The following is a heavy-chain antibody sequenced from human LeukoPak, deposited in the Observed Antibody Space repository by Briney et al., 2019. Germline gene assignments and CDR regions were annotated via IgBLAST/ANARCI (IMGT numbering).Heavy chain of an antibody. D-gene: IGHD6-6*01. J-gene: IGHJ4*02. Sequence: GASVKVSCKASGYTFTSYGISWVRQAPGQGLEWMGWISAYNGNTNYAQKLQGRVTMPTDTSTSTAYMELRSLRSDDTAVYYCARAPADPSSIAAHLDYWGQGTLVTVSS. CDR3: ARAPADPSSIAAHLDY. CDR1: GYTFTSYG. V-gene: IGHV1-18*01. CDR2: ISAYNGNT.